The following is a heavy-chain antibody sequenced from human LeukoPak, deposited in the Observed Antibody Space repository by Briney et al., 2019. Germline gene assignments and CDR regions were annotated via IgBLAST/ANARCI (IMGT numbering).Heavy chain of an antibody. CDR1: GYTFTSYG. CDR2: IIPIFGTA. Sequence: GASVKVSCKASGYTFTSYGISWVRQAPGQGLEWMGGIIPIFGTANYAQKFQGRVTITTDESTSTAYMELSSLRSEDTAVYYCARGGIGIAAFDYWGQGTPVTVSS. V-gene: IGHV1-69*05. CDR3: ARGGIGIAAFDY. J-gene: IGHJ4*02. D-gene: IGHD6-13*01.